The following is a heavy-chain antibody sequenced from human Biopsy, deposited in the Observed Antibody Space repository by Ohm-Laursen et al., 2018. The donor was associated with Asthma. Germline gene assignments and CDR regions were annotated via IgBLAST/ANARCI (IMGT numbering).Heavy chain of an antibody. Sequence: GASVKVSCKASGYTFTSYDINWVRQATGQGLEWMGWMNPNSGNTGYPQNFQGRVTMTRDTSISTAYMELSSLRSEDTAVYYCARAYGGNFFSGAFDIWGQGTMVTVSS. CDR3: ARAYGGNFFSGAFDI. CDR2: MNPNSGNT. CDR1: GYTFTSYD. V-gene: IGHV1-8*01. D-gene: IGHD4-23*01. J-gene: IGHJ3*02.